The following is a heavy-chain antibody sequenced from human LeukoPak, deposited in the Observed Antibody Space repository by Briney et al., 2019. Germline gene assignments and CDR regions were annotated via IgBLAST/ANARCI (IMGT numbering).Heavy chain of an antibody. Sequence: GGSLRLSCAASGFAFSKLAMGWVRQAPGKGLEWVSVISDSGDITYYADSVKGRFTISRDNSKHTLYLHMNSLRAEDTALYYCASTVTSRFSRYYFDYWGRGTLVTVSS. CDR2: ISDSGDIT. CDR1: GFAFSKLA. CDR3: ASTVTSRFSRYYFDY. J-gene: IGHJ4*02. D-gene: IGHD4-17*01. V-gene: IGHV3-23*01.